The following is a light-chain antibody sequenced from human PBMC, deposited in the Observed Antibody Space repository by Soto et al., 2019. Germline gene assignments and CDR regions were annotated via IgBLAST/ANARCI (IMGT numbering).Light chain of an antibody. Sequence: QSARTQPASVSGSPGQSITISCTGTSSDVGGYNYVSWYQQHPGKAPKLMIYEVSNRPSGVSNRFSGSKSGNTASLTISGLQAEDEANYYCSSYTSSSTLRVFGTGTKLTVL. J-gene: IGLJ1*01. CDR1: SSDVGGYNY. V-gene: IGLV2-14*01. CDR3: SSYTSSSTLRV. CDR2: EVS.